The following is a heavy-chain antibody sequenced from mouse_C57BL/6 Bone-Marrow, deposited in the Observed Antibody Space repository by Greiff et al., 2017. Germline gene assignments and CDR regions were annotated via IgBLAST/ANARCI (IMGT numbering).Heavy chain of an antibody. CDR2: IWSGGST. D-gene: IGHD1-1*01. Sequence: VQLQQSGPGLVQPSQSLSITCTVSGFSLTSYGVHWVRQSPGKGLEWLGVIWSGGSTDYNAAFISRLSISKDNSKSQVFFKMNSLQADDTAIYYCARSYYGSSYCYWYFDVWGTGTTVTVSS. J-gene: IGHJ1*03. CDR3: ARSYYGSSYCYWYFDV. CDR1: GFSLTSYG. V-gene: IGHV2-2*01.